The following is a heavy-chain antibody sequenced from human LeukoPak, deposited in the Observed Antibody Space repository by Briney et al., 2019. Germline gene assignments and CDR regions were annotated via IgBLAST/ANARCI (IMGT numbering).Heavy chain of an antibody. Sequence: RASVKVSCKASGHTFSNYYMHWVRQAPGQGLEWMGIINPSGGSTSYAQKFQGRVTMTRDTATSTAYMELSSLRSEDTAVYYCARVASSWYEVSDLKVYFQHWGQGTLVTVSS. CDR2: INPSGGST. D-gene: IGHD6-13*01. V-gene: IGHV1-46*01. CDR1: GHTFSNYY. J-gene: IGHJ1*01. CDR3: ARVASSWYEVSDLKVYFQH.